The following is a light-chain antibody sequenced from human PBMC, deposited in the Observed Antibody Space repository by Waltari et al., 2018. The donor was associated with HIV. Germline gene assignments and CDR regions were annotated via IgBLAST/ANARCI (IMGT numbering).Light chain of an antibody. V-gene: IGKV4-1*01. CDR3: QQYYSTPYT. J-gene: IGKJ2*01. CDR2: WAS. CDR1: QSVLYSSNNKNY. Sequence: DIVMTQSPDSLAVSLREAATINCQSSQSVLYSSNNKNYLDWYQQKPGQPPKLLIYWASTRESGVPDRFSGSGSGTDFTLTISSLQAEDVAVYYCQQYYSTPYTFGQGTKLEIK.